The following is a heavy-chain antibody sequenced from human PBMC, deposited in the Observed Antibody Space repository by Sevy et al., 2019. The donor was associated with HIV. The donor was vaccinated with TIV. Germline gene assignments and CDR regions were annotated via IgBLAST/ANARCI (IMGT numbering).Heavy chain of an antibody. V-gene: IGHV4-4*07. Sequence: SETLSLTCTVSGGSISSYYWSWIRQPAGKGLEWIGRIYTSGSTNYNPSLKSRVTISVDTSKNQFSLKLSSVTAADTAVYYCARGRDSSSWPSNWFDPWGQGTLVTVSS. D-gene: IGHD6-13*01. CDR2: IYTSGST. J-gene: IGHJ5*02. CDR3: ARGRDSSSWPSNWFDP. CDR1: GGSISSYY.